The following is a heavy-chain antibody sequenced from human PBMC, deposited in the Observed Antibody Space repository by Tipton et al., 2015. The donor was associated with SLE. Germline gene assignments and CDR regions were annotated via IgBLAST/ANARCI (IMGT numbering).Heavy chain of an antibody. V-gene: IGHV4-39*07. CDR2: INHSGST. CDR3: ARIFAYSSSWYGDAFDI. D-gene: IGHD6-13*01. CDR1: GGSISSSSYY. Sequence: TLSLTCTVSGGSISSSSYYWGWIRQPPGKGLEWIGEINHSGSTNYNPSLKSRVTIPVDTSKNQFSLKLSSVTAADTAVYYCARIFAYSSSWYGDAFDIWGQGTMVTVSS. J-gene: IGHJ3*02.